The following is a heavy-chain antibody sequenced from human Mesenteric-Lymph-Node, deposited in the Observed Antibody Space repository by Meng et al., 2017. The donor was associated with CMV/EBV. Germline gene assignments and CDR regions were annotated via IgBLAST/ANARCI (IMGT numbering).Heavy chain of an antibody. D-gene: IGHD3-3*01. CDR3: AKDRVSYYDFGGGFDY. CDR1: GFTFSSYA. J-gene: IGHJ4*02. V-gene: IGHV3-23*01. Sequence: ETLSLTCAASGFTFSSYAMSWVRQAPGKGLEWVSAISGSGGSTYYADSVKGRFTISRDNSKNTLYLQMNSLRAEDTAVYYCAKDRVSYYDFGGGFDYWGQGTLVTVSS. CDR2: ISGSGGST.